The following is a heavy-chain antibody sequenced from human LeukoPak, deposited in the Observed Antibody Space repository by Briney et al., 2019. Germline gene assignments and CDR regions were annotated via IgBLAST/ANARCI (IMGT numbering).Heavy chain of an antibody. CDR2: IYPRDGST. J-gene: IGHJ4*02. Sequence: ASVKVSCKASGYTFTSNYIHWVRQAPGQGLEWMGMIYPRDGSTSYAQKFQGRVTVTRDTSTSTVHMELSGLRSEDTAVYYYARDQEGFDYWGQGTLATVSS. V-gene: IGHV1-46*01. CDR3: ARDQEGFDY. CDR1: GYTFTSNY.